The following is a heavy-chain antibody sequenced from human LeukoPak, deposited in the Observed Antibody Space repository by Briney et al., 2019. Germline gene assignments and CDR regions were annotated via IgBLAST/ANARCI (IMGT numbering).Heavy chain of an antibody. CDR1: GFTFSSYG. Sequence: PGGSLRLSCAASGFTFSSYGMHWVRQAPGKGLEWVSAISGSGGSTYYADSVKGRFTISRDNSKNTLYLQMNSLRAEDTAVYYCPKPRQQLVLTMIDYWGQGTLVTVSS. CDR2: ISGSGGST. CDR3: PKPRQQLVLTMIDY. V-gene: IGHV3-23*01. J-gene: IGHJ4*02. D-gene: IGHD6-13*01.